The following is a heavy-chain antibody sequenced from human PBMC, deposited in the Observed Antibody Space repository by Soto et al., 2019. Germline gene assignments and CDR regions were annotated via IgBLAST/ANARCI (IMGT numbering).Heavy chain of an antibody. Sequence: GGSLRLSCAASGFTVSSNYMSWVRQAPGKGLEWVSVIYSGGSTYYADSVRGRFTISRDNSKNTLYLQMKSLRAEDTAVYYCAKEWTPRRAFDYWGQGTLVTVSS. D-gene: IGHD5-12*01. CDR1: GFTVSSNY. CDR3: AKEWTPRRAFDY. CDR2: IYSGGST. V-gene: IGHV3-53*01. J-gene: IGHJ4*02.